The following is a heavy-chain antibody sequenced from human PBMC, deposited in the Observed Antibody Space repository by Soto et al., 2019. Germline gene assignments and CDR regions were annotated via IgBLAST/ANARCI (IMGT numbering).Heavy chain of an antibody. V-gene: IGHV4-59*08. CDR1: GGSMSSYY. CDR3: ARLQRRAFGGHVYRYFDS. Sequence: SETLSLTCTVSGGSMSSYYWSWIRQPPGKGLEWIGYIYYSGSTNYNPSLKSRVTISVDTSKNQFSLKLSSVTAADTAVYYCARLQRRAFGGHVYRYFDSWGQGTLVNVSS. CDR2: IYYSGST. J-gene: IGHJ3*02. D-gene: IGHD3-16*01.